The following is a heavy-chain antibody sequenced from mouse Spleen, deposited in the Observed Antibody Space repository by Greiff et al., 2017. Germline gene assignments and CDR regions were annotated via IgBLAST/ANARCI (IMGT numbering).Heavy chain of an antibody. CDR3: ARSHGSSYLYWYFDV. CDR2: ISSGSSTI. J-gene: IGHJ1*01. V-gene: IGHV5-17*02. D-gene: IGHD1-1*01. Sequence: EVQLVESGGGLVQPGGSRKLSCAASGFTFSSVGMHWVRQAPEKGLEWVAYISSGSSTIYYADTVKGRFTISRDNPKNTLFLQMTSLRSEDTAMYYCARSHGSSYLYWYFDVWGAGTTVTVSS. CDR1: GFTFSSVG.